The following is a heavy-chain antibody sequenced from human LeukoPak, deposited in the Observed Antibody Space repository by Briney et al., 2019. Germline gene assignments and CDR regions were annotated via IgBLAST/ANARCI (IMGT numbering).Heavy chain of an antibody. CDR2: ISGYNGNT. D-gene: IGHD6-19*01. V-gene: IGHV1-18*01. J-gene: IGHJ4*02. CDR3: ARDSSTGASGWYGVFDY. Sequence: ASVQVSCKASGYTFSSYGISWVRLAPGQGLEWMGWISGYNGNTNYAQKLQGRVTMTTDTSTSTAYMELRSLRSDDTAVYYCARDSSTGASGWYGVFDYWGQGTLVTVSS. CDR1: GYTFSSYG.